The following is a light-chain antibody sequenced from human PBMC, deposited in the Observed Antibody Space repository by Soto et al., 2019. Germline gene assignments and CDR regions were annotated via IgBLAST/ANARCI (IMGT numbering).Light chain of an antibody. V-gene: IGLV1-40*01. CDR2: GTT. Sequence: QSVLTQPPSVSGAPGQTVTISCTGTSSNIGAGYDVHWYQQLPGTAPKLIIYGTTNRPSGVPDRFSGSKSGTSASLAITGLQAEDEADYYCQSYDGALSGSYVFGVGTKLTVL. CDR1: SSNIGAGYD. CDR3: QSYDGALSGSYV. J-gene: IGLJ1*01.